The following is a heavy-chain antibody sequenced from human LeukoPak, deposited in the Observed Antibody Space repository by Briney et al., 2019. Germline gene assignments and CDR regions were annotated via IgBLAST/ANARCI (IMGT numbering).Heavy chain of an antibody. CDR2: ISGGGERT. V-gene: IGHV3-23*01. CDR1: GIVFSNTA. Sequence: GGSLRLSCAASGIVFSNTAMNWARQSPGRGLEWASAISGGGERTFYADSVKGRFTISRDNSKNMLYLQMNSLRADDTAIYYCGKDGGQYSSGPEFDPRGQGALVTVSS. CDR3: GKDGGQYSSGPEFDP. D-gene: IGHD6-19*01. J-gene: IGHJ5*02.